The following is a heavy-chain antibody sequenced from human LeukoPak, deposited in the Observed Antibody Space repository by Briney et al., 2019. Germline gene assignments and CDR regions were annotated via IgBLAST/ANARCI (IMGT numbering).Heavy chain of an antibody. V-gene: IGHV3-21*01. D-gene: IGHD1-26*01. J-gene: IGHJ4*02. CDR1: GFTFSSYS. CDR3: ARGLVGATGAYYFDY. Sequence: GGSLRLSCAASGFTFSSYSMNWVRQAPGKGLEWVSSISSSSSYIYYADSVKGRVTISRDNAKNSLYLQMNSLRAEDTAVYYCARGLVGATGAYYFDYWGQGTLVTVSS. CDR2: ISSSSSYI.